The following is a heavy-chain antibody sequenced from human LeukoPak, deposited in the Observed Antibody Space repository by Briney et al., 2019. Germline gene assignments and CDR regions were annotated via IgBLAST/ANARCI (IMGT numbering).Heavy chain of an antibody. CDR3: ARENYDFWIGLNWFDP. Sequence: GGSLRLSCAASGFTFSSYWMSWVRQAPGKGLEWVADIKQDGSEKYYVDSVKGRFTISRDNAKNSLYLQMNSLRAEDTAVYYCARENYDFWIGLNWFDPWGQGTLVTVSS. J-gene: IGHJ5*02. CDR2: IKQDGSEK. V-gene: IGHV3-7*01. D-gene: IGHD3-3*01. CDR1: GFTFSSYW.